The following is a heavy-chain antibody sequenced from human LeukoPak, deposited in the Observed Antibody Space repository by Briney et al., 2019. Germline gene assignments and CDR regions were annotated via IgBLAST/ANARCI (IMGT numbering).Heavy chain of an antibody. V-gene: IGHV4-4*07. D-gene: IGHD1-1*01. CDR1: GDSISNYY. Sequence: SETLSLTCAVSGDSISNYYWGWIRQPAGMGLERIGRIYTSGSTDYNPSLKSRVTVSVDTSKNQFSPKLSSVTAADTAVYFCARESRLFPGDGYYLDHWGQGALVTVSS. CDR2: IYTSGST. J-gene: IGHJ4*02. CDR3: ARESRLFPGDGYYLDH.